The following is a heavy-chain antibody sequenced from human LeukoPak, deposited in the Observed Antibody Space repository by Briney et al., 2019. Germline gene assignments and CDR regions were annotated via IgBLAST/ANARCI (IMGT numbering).Heavy chain of an antibody. J-gene: IGHJ4*02. CDR1: GXTFSDYY. CDR2: ISSFSNFR. Sequence: GGSLRLSCAASGXTFSDYYMSWIRQAPGKGLEWVSHISSFSNFRSYADSVKGRFTISRDNATNSLYLQVNSLRAEDTAVYYCARPTIAAAGNFEYWGQGTLVTVSS. CDR3: ARPTIAAAGNFEY. D-gene: IGHD6-13*01. V-gene: IGHV3-11*03.